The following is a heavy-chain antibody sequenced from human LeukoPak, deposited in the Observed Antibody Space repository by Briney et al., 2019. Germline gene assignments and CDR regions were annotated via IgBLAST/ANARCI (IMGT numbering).Heavy chain of an antibody. CDR2: IKQDGSEK. CDR1: GFTFSSYA. Sequence: GGSLRLSCAASGFTFSSYAMSWVRQAPGKGLEWVANIKQDGSEKYYVDSVKGRFTISRDNSKNTLYLQMNSLRAEDTAVYYCARVFFGITMVRGVPGRWFDPWGQGTLVTVSS. D-gene: IGHD3-10*01. J-gene: IGHJ5*02. CDR3: ARVFFGITMVRGVPGRWFDP. V-gene: IGHV3-7*01.